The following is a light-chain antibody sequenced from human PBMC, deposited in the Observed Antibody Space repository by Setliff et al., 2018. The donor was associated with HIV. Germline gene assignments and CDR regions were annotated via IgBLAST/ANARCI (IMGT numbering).Light chain of an antibody. CDR1: TSDVGSYNY. Sequence: QSALTQPRSVSGSHGQSVTISCTGTTSDVGSYNYVSWYQQHPGKAPKLMIYDVTKRPAGVPDRFSGSKSGNTASLTISGLQAEDEADYCCCSYAGSYTFPYVFGTGTKVTVL. J-gene: IGLJ1*01. CDR2: DVT. CDR3: CSYAGSYTFPYV. V-gene: IGLV2-11*01.